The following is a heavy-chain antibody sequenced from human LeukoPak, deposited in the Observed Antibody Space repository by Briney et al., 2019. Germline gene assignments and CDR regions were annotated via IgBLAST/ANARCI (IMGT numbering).Heavy chain of an antibody. V-gene: IGHV4-39*07. CDR2: ASYSGNT. J-gene: IGHJ4*02. CDR3: ARLRVTAMVLDY. CDR1: GASISSSTYY. D-gene: IGHD5-18*01. Sequence: SETLSLTCTVSGASISSSTYYWGWIRQPPGKGLEWIGSASYSGNTYYNPSLKSRVTILVDTSKNQFSLKLSSVTAADTAVYYCARLRVTAMVLDYWGQGTLVTVSS.